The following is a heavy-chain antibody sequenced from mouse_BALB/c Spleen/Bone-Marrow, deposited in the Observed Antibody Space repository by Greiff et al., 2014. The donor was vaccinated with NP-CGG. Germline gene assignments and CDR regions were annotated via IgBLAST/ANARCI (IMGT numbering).Heavy chain of an antibody. CDR1: GYTFTGYW. CDR3: VRKYGKGGDY. Sequence: QVQLQQSGAELVRPGASVKLSCKASGYTFTGYWMNWVKQRPGQGLEWIGMIDPSDSETHYNQIFKDKATLTVDKSSSTAYMQLGSLTSEDSAVYYCVRKYGKGGDYWGQDTTLTVSS. V-gene: IGHV1-61*01. D-gene: IGHD2-10*02. CDR2: IDPSDSET. J-gene: IGHJ2*01.